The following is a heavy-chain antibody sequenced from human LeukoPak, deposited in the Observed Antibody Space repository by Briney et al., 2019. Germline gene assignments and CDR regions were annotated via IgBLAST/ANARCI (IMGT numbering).Heavy chain of an antibody. J-gene: IGHJ4*02. D-gene: IGHD3-10*01. Sequence: GGSLRLSCAASGFTFSSYAMTWVRQAPGKGLEWVSAISGSGGSTYYADSVKGRFTISRDNSKNTLYLQMNSLRAEDTAVYYCAREMARGVVPDYWGQGTLVTVSS. CDR2: ISGSGGST. CDR1: GFTFSSYA. V-gene: IGHV3-23*01. CDR3: AREMARGVVPDY.